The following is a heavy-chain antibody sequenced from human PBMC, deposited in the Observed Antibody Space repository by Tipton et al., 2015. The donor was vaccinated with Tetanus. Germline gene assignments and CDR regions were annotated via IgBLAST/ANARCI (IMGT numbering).Heavy chain of an antibody. V-gene: IGHV2-5*01. D-gene: IGHD1-26*01. CDR2: IYWNDDK. J-gene: IGHJ4*02. CDR1: GFSLSTSGVG. Sequence: LVKPTQTLTLTCTFSGFSLSTSGVGVGWIRQPPGKALEWLALIYWNDDKRYSPSLKSRLTITKDTSKNQVVLTMTNMDPVDTATYYCAHGNSGSYSIREFDYWGQGTLVTVSS. CDR3: AHGNSGSYSIREFDY.